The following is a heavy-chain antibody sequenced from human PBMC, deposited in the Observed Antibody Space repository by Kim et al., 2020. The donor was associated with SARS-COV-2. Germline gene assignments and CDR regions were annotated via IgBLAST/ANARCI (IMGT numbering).Heavy chain of an antibody. CDR2: IIPNGATT. V-gene: IGHV1-46*01. CDR1: GYTFTDYY. D-gene: IGHD3-10*01. J-gene: IGHJ4*02. CDR3: LLVEGGRGAH. Sequence: ASVKVSCKASGYTFTDYYMHWVRQAPGQGPDWMGLIIPNGATTSLAQNYEGRVTMTRDMSTTTDYMDLSSLRYDDTALYYCLLVEGGRGAHWGQGTLVTV.